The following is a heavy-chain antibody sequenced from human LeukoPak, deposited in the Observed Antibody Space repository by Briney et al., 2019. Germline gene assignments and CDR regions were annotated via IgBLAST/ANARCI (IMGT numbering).Heavy chain of an antibody. CDR3: ASLRVGSSHGQRDFDY. J-gene: IGHJ4*02. Sequence: GSLRLSCAASGFTFSSYIMNWVRQAPGKGLEWVSYISSSSSYIYYADSVKGRFTISRDSAKNSLYLQMNSLRAEDTAVYYCASLRVGSSHGQRDFDYWGQGTLVTVSS. CDR2: ISSSSSYI. D-gene: IGHD5-18*01. CDR1: GFTFSSYI. V-gene: IGHV3-21*01.